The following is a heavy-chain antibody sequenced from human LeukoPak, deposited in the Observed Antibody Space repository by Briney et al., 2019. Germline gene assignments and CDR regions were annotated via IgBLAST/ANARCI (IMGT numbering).Heavy chain of an antibody. V-gene: IGHV4-59*01. CDR2: ICYSVTT. D-gene: IGHD1-1*01. J-gene: IGHJ4*02. CDR1: GASISSYC. Sequence: SETLSLTCTVSGASISSYCWSWIRQAPGKGLEWIVYICYSVTTNYNPSLKSRVTISMDTSKHQFSLRLASVTAADTAVYYCARWNEGLDYWGQGILVTVSS. CDR3: ARWNEGLDY.